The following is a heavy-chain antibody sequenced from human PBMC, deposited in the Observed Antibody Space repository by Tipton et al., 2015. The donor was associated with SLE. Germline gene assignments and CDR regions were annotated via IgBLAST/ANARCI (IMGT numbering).Heavy chain of an antibody. Sequence: SLRLSCAASGFTFSSYEMNWVRQAPGKGLEWVSYISSSGSTIYYADSVKGRFTISRDNAKNSLYLQMNSLRAEDTAVYYCARPYYYDSSGYEYDAFDIWGQGTMVTVSS. V-gene: IGHV3-48*03. D-gene: IGHD3-22*01. CDR2: ISSSGSTI. J-gene: IGHJ3*02. CDR1: GFTFSSYE. CDR3: ARPYYYDSSGYEYDAFDI.